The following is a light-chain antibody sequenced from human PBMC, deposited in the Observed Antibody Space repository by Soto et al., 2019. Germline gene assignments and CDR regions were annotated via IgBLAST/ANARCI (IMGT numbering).Light chain of an antibody. CDR3: QQYGSSPLT. CDR2: GAS. J-gene: IGKJ4*01. V-gene: IGKV3-20*01. Sequence: EIVLTQSPGTLSSSPGERATLSCRASQSVSSSYLAWYQQKPGQAPRLLIYGASSRATGIPDRFSGSGSGTDFTLTISRLEPEDFVVYYCQQYGSSPLTFGGGTKVDIK. CDR1: QSVSSSY.